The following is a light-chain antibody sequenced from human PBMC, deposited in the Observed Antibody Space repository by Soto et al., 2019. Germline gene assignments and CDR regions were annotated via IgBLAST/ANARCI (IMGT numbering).Light chain of an antibody. CDR1: QSVNSLY. V-gene: IGKV3-20*01. CDR3: QQYGSSPPLT. Sequence: IVLTQSPGTLSLSPGERATLSCRAIQSVNSLYLSWYQQKPGPAPRLLIYGASSRATGIPDRFSGSGSWTDFSLTISRLEPEDFAVYYCQQYGSSPPLTFGGGTKVEIK. J-gene: IGKJ4*01. CDR2: GAS.